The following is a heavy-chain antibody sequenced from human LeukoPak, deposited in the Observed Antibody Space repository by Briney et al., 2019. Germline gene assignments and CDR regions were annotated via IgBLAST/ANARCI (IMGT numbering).Heavy chain of an antibody. CDR3: GRDKGNYEYSS. D-gene: IGHD4-11*01. Sequence: SETLSLTCTVSGGSISSYYWSWIRQPPGKGLEWIGYIYYSGSTNYNPSLKSRVTISVDTSKNQFSLKLSPVTAADTAVYYCGRDKGNYEYSSWGQGTLVTVSS. CDR1: GGSISSYY. J-gene: IGHJ5*02. V-gene: IGHV4-59*01. CDR2: IYYSGST.